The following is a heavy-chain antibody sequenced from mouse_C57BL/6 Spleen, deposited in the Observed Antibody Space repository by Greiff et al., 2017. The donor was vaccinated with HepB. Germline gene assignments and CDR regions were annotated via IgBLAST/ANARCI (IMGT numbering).Heavy chain of an antibody. Sequence: VKLVESGPELVKPGASVKISCKASGYAFSSSWMNWVKQRPGKGLEWIGRIYPGDGDTNYNGKFKGKATRTADKSSSTAYMQLSSLTSEDSAVYFCAKGDSYYYGSSFHAMDYWGQGTSVTVSS. D-gene: IGHD1-1*01. CDR2: IYPGDGDT. V-gene: IGHV1-82*01. CDR1: GYAFSSSW. CDR3: AKGDSYYYGSSFHAMDY. J-gene: IGHJ4*01.